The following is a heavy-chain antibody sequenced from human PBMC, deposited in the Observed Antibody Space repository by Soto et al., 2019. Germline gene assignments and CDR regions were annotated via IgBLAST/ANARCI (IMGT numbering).Heavy chain of an antibody. CDR3: ARAGYYYDSSGSPAFDY. Sequence: PGGSLRLSCAASGFTFSSYSMNWVRQAPGKGLEWVSYISSSSSTIYYAGSVKGRFTISRDNAKNSLYLQMNSLRDEDTAVYYCARAGYYYDSSGSPAFDYWGQGTLVTVSS. CDR2: ISSSSSTI. V-gene: IGHV3-48*02. CDR1: GFTFSSYS. J-gene: IGHJ4*02. D-gene: IGHD3-22*01.